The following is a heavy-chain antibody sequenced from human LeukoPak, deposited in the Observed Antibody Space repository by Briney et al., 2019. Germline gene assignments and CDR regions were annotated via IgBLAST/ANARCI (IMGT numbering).Heavy chain of an antibody. CDR1: GFTFTNAW. D-gene: IGHD2-15*01. CDR3: ATYSLSWY. Sequence: GGSLRLSCATSGFTFTNAWMSWVRQAPGKGLEWVGRIKSRSDGGTTDYTAPAKGRFTISRDDSKDTVFLQMNSLKTEDTAVYYCATYSLSWYWGQGTLVTVSS. J-gene: IGHJ4*02. CDR2: IKSRSDGGTT. V-gene: IGHV3-15*01.